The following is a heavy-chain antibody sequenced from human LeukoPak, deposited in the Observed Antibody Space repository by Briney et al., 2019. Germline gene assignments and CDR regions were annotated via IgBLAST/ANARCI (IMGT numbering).Heavy chain of an antibody. J-gene: IGHJ4*02. V-gene: IGHV1-18*01. CDR1: GYIYTSYG. CDR3: TRGPEWFGVNVDY. CDR2: ISAYNGNT. D-gene: IGHD3-10*01. Sequence: ASVKVSCKASGYIYTSYGINWVRQAPGQGLEWMGWISAYNGNTKYAQKLQGRDTMTTDTSTSTAHMELRSLRTDDTAVYYCTRGPEWFGVNVDYWGQGTLVTVSS.